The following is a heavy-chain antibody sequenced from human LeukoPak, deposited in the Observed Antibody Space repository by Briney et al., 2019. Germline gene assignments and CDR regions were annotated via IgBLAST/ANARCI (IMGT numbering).Heavy chain of an antibody. CDR3: ARDGHHSFNPYMDV. Sequence: GGSLRLSCAASGFTVSSNSMTWVRQAPGQGLEWVSVIYSGGSTYNADSVKGRFTISRDNSKNTVYLEMNSLRVEDTAVYYCARDGHHSFNPYMDVWGKGTTVTVSS. J-gene: IGHJ6*03. D-gene: IGHD1-14*01. V-gene: IGHV3-53*01. CDR2: IYSGGST. CDR1: GFTVSSNS.